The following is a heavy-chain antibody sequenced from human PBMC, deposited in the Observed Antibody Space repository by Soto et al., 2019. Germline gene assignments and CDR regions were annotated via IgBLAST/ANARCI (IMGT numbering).Heavy chain of an antibody. Sequence: GGSLRLSCEASGFLFNNAWLSWVRQPPGKGLEWVGRIKSKTDGGTTDYAAPVKGRFTISRDDSKNTLYLQMNSLKTEDTAVYYCTTEPKLELFDYWGQGTLVTVSS. CDR2: IKSKTDGGTT. V-gene: IGHV3-15*01. CDR3: TTEPKLELFDY. J-gene: IGHJ4*02. D-gene: IGHD1-7*01. CDR1: GFLFNNAW.